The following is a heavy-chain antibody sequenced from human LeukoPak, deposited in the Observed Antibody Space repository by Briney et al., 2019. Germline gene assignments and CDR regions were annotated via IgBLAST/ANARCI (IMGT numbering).Heavy chain of an antibody. J-gene: IGHJ4*02. CDR3: ARAPDNYGIDDY. V-gene: IGHV1-46*01. D-gene: IGHD5-18*01. Sequence: ASVKVSCKASGYTFTSYYMHWVRQAPRQGLEWVGIINPNAGSTSYAEKFQDRVTMTRDTSTSTVYMELSSLRFEDTAVYYCARAPDNYGIDDYWGQGTLVTVSS. CDR1: GYTFTSYY. CDR2: INPNAGST.